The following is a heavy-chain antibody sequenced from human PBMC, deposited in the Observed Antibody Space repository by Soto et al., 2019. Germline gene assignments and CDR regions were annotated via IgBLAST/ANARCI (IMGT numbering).Heavy chain of an antibody. CDR3: ARGRLLAAAGKVLAYYGMDV. Sequence: QVQLVQSGAEVKKPGSSVKVSCKASGGTFSSYAISWVRQAPGQGLEWMGGLIPIFGTANYAQKFQSRVTITADESTSTAYMELSSLRSEDTAVYYCARGRLLAAAGKVLAYYGMDVWGQGTTVTVSS. CDR1: GGTFSSYA. CDR2: LIPIFGTA. J-gene: IGHJ6*02. V-gene: IGHV1-69*12. D-gene: IGHD6-13*01.